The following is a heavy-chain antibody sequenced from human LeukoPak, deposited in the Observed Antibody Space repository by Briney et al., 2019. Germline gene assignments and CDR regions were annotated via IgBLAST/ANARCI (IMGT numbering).Heavy chain of an antibody. Sequence: PGGSLRLSCAASGFTFSSYGMHWVRLAPGRGLEWVAVISYDGSKKYCADSVKGRFTVSRDNSKNTLYLQMNSLRAEDTAVYYCAKNIGDYNSHYFDYWGQGTLVTVSS. CDR3: AKNIGDYNSHYFDY. D-gene: IGHD2-21*02. J-gene: IGHJ4*02. V-gene: IGHV3-30*18. CDR1: GFTFSSYG. CDR2: ISYDGSKK.